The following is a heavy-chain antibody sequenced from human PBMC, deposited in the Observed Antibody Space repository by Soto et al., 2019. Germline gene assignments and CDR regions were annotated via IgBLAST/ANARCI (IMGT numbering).Heavy chain of an antibody. V-gene: IGHV3-48*01. Sequence: EVQLVESGGGLVQPGGSLRLSCAASGFTFSSYSMNWVRQAPGKGLEWVSYISSSSSTIYYADSVKGRFTISRDNAKNSVYLQINSLRAEDTAVYYCARIGRLRWGDYWGQGTLVTVSS. CDR3: ARIGRLRWGDY. CDR1: GFTFSSYS. D-gene: IGHD4-17*01. CDR2: ISSSSSTI. J-gene: IGHJ4*02.